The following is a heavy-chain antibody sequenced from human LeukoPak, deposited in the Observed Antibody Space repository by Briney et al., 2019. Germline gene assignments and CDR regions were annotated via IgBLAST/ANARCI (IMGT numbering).Heavy chain of an antibody. CDR1: GFSFSTYG. J-gene: IGHJ6*02. D-gene: IGHD3-10*01. V-gene: IGHV3-23*01. Sequence: PGGSLRLSCAASGFSFSTYGMTWVRQAPGKGLEWLSAISGSGGSTYYADSVKGRFTISRDNSKNTLYLQMNSLRAEDTAVYYCAKDETGGLYYYGMDVWGQGTTVTVSS. CDR2: ISGSGGST. CDR3: AKDETGGLYYYGMDV.